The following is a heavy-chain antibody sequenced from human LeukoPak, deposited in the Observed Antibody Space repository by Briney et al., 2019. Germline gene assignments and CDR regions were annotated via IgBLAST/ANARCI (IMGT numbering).Heavy chain of an antibody. Sequence: SETLSLTCAVSAGSISSYYWSWIRHPPGKGLEWIGYIYYSGSTNYNPSLKSRVTISVDTSKNQFSLKLSSVTAADTAVYYCARLSSGWYLDYWGQGTLVTVSS. CDR2: IYYSGST. CDR1: AGSISSYY. D-gene: IGHD6-19*01. J-gene: IGHJ4*02. V-gene: IGHV4-59*01. CDR3: ARLSSGWYLDY.